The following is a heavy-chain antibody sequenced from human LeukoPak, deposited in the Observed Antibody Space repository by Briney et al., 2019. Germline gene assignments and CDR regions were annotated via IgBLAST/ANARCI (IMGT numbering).Heavy chain of an antibody. J-gene: IGHJ4*02. CDR1: GGSIRSGGYS. V-gene: IGHV4-30-2*01. CDR2: IYHSGST. Sequence: PSQTLSLTCAVSGGSIRSGGYSWRWIRQPPGTGLEWIGYIYHSGSTYYNPSLKSRVTISVDTSKNQFSLKLSSVTAADTAVYYCARDLGGGGWYVYWGQGTLVTVSS. D-gene: IGHD6-19*01. CDR3: ARDLGGGGWYVY.